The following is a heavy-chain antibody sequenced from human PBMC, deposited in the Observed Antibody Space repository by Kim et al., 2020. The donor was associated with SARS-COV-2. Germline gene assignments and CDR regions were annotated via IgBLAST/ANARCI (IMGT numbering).Heavy chain of an antibody. V-gene: IGHV3-21*01. Sequence: GGSLRLSCAASGFTFSSYSMNWVRQAPGKGLEWVSSISSSSSYRYYADSVKGRFTISRDNAKNSLYLQMNSLRAEDTAVYYCAREGNDYVWGSYYFDYWG. CDR1: GFTFSSYS. D-gene: IGHD3-16*01. CDR2: ISSSSSYR. CDR3: AREGNDYVWGSYYFDY. J-gene: IGHJ4*01.